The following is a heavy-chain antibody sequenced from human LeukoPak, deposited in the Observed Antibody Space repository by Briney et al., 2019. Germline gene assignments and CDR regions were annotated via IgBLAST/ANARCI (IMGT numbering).Heavy chain of an antibody. J-gene: IGHJ4*02. CDR3: AKDKDIVVAPAAIGDC. CDR1: GFTFSSYA. Sequence: GGSLRLSCAASGFTFSSYAMSWVRQAPGKGLEWVSAISGSGGSTYYADSVKGRFTISRDNSKNTLYLQMNSLRAEDTAVYYCAKDKDIVVAPAAIGDCWGQGTLVTVSS. V-gene: IGHV3-23*01. CDR2: ISGSGGST. D-gene: IGHD2-2*01.